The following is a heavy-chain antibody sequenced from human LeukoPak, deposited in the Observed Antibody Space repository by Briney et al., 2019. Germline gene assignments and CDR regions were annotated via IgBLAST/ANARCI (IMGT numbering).Heavy chain of an antibody. J-gene: IGHJ3*02. V-gene: IGHV3-30*02. D-gene: IGHD1-1*01. CDR1: GFTFSNYG. CDR3: ATLEYVDGFDI. CDR2: IRYDGSKK. Sequence: GGSLRLSCAASGFTFSNYGLHWVRQAPGKGLEWVAFIRYDGSKKSYADSVEGRFTISRDNSKNTLYLQMNSLRAEDAAVYSCATLEYVDGFDIWGQGTLVTVSS.